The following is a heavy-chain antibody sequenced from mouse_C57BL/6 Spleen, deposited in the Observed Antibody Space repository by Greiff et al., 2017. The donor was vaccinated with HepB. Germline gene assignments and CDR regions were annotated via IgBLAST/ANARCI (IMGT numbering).Heavy chain of an antibody. V-gene: IGHV2-6-1*01. Sequence: ESGPGLVAPSQSLSITCTVSGFSLTSYGVHWVRQPPGKGLEWLVVIWSDGSTTYNSALKSRLSISKDNSKSQVFLKMNSLQTDDTAMYYCARHEGSNYEGAWFAYWGQGTLVTVSA. J-gene: IGHJ3*01. CDR2: IWSDGST. CDR3: ARHEGSNYEGAWFAY. D-gene: IGHD2-5*01. CDR1: GFSLTSYG.